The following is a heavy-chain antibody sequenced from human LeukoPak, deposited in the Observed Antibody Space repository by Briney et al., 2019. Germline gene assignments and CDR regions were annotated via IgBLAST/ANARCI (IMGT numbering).Heavy chain of an antibody. V-gene: IGHV3-7*01. CDR1: GFTFSSYW. D-gene: IGHD1-26*01. CDR2: INQGGSEK. Sequence: GGSLRLSCAASGFTFSSYWMSWVRQAPGKGLEWVANINQGGSEKYYVDSVRGRFTISRDNAKRSLYLQMNSLRAEDTAVYYCARDGTPFDTWGQGTMVTVSS. CDR3: ARDGTPFDT. J-gene: IGHJ3*02.